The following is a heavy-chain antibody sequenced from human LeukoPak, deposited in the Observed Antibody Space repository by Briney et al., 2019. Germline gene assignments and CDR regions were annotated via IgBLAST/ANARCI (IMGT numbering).Heavy chain of an antibody. D-gene: IGHD6-19*01. V-gene: IGHV3-74*01. CDR1: GFTFSSYW. Sequence: GGSLRLSCAASGFTFSSYWRRWVRQTPGKRLVWVSRINNDGSSPTYADSVKGRFTISRDNTKNTLYLLMNSLTTEDTAVYYCARVSSGWYKHQDYWGQGTLVTVSS. J-gene: IGHJ4*02. CDR2: INNDGSSP. CDR3: ARVSSGWYKHQDY.